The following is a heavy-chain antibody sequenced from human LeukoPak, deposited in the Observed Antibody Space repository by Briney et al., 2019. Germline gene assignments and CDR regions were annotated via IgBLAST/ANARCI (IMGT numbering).Heavy chain of an antibody. Sequence: PGGSLRLSCAASGFTFSYYGLHWVRQGPGKGLEWVAVMSYDGSNKYYADSVKGRFTISRDNSKNTLYLQMNSLRAEDTAVYYCAKQCGGSDWFDAFDIWGQGTMVTVSS. CDR1: GFTFSYYG. J-gene: IGHJ3*02. CDR2: MSYDGSNK. V-gene: IGHV3-30*18. CDR3: AKQCGGSDWFDAFDI. D-gene: IGHD6-19*01.